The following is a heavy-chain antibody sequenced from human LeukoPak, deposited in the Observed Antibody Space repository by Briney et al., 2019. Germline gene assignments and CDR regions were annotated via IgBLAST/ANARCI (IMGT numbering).Heavy chain of an antibody. CDR1: GFTFSDYY. V-gene: IGHV3-11*04. CDR3: ARASPMIGAFDI. J-gene: IGHJ3*02. D-gene: IGHD3-22*01. Sequence: SGGSLRLSCAASGFTFSDYYMSWIRQAPGKGLEWVSYISSSGSTIYYADSVKGRFTISRDNAKNSLYPQMNSLRAEDTAVYYCARASPMIGAFDIWGQGTMVTVSS. CDR2: ISSSGSTI.